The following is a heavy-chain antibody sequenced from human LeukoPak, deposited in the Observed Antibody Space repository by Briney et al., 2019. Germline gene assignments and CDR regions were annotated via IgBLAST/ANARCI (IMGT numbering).Heavy chain of an antibody. V-gene: IGHV4-38-2*02. CDR2: VYHGGNS. Sequence: PSETLSLTCTVSGYSISNGYNWGWIRQPPGKKLEFIGSVYHGGNSYYKASLTSRVTISLDTSKNQFSLRLTSVTAADTAVYYCARSYSGSFLYWGQGSLVTVSS. CDR1: GYSISNGYN. D-gene: IGHD1-26*01. J-gene: IGHJ4*02. CDR3: ARSYSGSFLY.